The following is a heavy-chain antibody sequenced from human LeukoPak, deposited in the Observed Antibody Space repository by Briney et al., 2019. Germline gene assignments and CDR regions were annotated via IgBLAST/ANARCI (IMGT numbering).Heavy chain of an antibody. Sequence: GGSLRLSYAASGFTFSSYDMQWVRQATGKGLEWVSAIGTAGDTYYPGSVKGRFTISRENAKNSLYLQMNSLRAGDTAVYYCARGSEGIVGATTAGFDYWGQGTLVTVSS. D-gene: IGHD1-26*01. CDR2: IGTAGDT. CDR3: ARGSEGIVGATTAGFDY. J-gene: IGHJ4*02. V-gene: IGHV3-13*01. CDR1: GFTFSSYD.